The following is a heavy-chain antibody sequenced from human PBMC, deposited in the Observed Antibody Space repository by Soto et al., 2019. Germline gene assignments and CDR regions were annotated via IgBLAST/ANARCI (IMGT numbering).Heavy chain of an antibody. D-gene: IGHD3-3*01. CDR1: GDSVSSNSAA. CDR3: AREPNYDFWSGYYGALYFGY. V-gene: IGHV6-1*01. J-gene: IGHJ4*02. CDR2: TYYRSKWYN. Sequence: SQTLSLTCAISGDSVSSNSAAWNWIRQSPSGGLEWLGRTYYRSKWYNDYAVSVKSRITINPDTSKNKFSLQLNSVTPEDTAVYYCAREPNYDFWSGYYGALYFGYWGQGTLVTVSS.